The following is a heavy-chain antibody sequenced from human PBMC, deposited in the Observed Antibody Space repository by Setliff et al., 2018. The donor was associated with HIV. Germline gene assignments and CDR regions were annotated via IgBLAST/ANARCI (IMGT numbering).Heavy chain of an antibody. CDR3: AGGRYFRDIRDSRFDF. CDR2: FRTSKDF. V-gene: IGHV4-4*08. Sequence: SETLSLTCTVSGDSVSGNYWSENYWSWIRQSPGKGLEWIGYFRTSKDFTYNPSLKTPVTVSLDTSEKQFFLRLSSVTAADTAMYYCAGGRYFRDIRDSRFDFWGQGMLVTVSS. CDR1: GDSVSGNYWS. D-gene: IGHD3-9*01. J-gene: IGHJ4*02.